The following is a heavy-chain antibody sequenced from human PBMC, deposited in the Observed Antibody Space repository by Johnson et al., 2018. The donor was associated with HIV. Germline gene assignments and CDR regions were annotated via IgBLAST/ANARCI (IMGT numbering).Heavy chain of an antibody. CDR2: ISNDGRNK. CDR1: GFTFSSYS. D-gene: IGHD2-8*01. CDR3: ARVMQADAFDI. V-gene: IGHV3-30*04. Sequence: QVQLVESGGGFVEPGGSLRLSCVASGFTFSSYSMHWVRQAPGKGLEWVAGISNDGRNKYYADSVKGRFTISRDNSKNSLYLQMNSLRAEDTAVYYCARVMQADAFDIWGQGTMVTVSS. J-gene: IGHJ3*02.